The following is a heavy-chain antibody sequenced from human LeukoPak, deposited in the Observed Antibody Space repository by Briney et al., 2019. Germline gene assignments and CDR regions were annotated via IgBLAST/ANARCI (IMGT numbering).Heavy chain of an antibody. CDR2: ISYDESNK. V-gene: IGHV3-30-3*01. CDR3: ARDLSYCTITSCSYYYYGMDV. Sequence: GGSLRLSCAASGFTFSSYTMLWVRQAPGKGLEWVAVISYDESNKYYADSVKGRFTISRDNSKNTLYLQMNSLRAEDTAVYYCARDLSYCTITSCSYYYYGMDVWGQGTTVTVSS. D-gene: IGHD2-2*01. CDR1: GFTFSSYT. J-gene: IGHJ6*02.